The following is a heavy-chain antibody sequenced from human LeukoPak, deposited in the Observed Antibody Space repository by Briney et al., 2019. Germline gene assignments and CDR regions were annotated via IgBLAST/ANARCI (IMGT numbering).Heavy chain of an antibody. CDR1: GFTFISYW. V-gene: IGHV3-7*01. Sequence: GGSLRLSCAASGFTFISYWMSWVGQAPGKGLKGVANIKQDGREEYYVDPVKGRCTISRDNAKNSLYLQMNSLRGEETAVYYCEREFGERFGEFPDYWGQGTLVTVSS. CDR2: IKQDGREE. CDR3: EREFGERFGEFPDY. D-gene: IGHD3-10*01. J-gene: IGHJ4*02.